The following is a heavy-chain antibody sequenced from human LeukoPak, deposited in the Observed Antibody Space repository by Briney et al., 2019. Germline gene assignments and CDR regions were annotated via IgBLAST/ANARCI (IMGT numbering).Heavy chain of an antibody. D-gene: IGHD6-13*01. CDR1: GFIFSSYA. J-gene: IGHJ4*02. Sequence: GGSLRLSCSASGFIFSSYALHWVRQAPGKGLEWVAVIASDGRDKQYADSVKGRFTISRDNSMNTLYLQMDSLRAEDTAVFYCARDFSIGAADYYFDYWGQGTLVTVSS. CDR2: IASDGRDK. V-gene: IGHV3-30*03. CDR3: ARDFSIGAADYYFDY.